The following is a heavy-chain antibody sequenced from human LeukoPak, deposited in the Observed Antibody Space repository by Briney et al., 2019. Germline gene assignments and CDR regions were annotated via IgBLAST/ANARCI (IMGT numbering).Heavy chain of an antibody. CDR2: IYYSGST. CDR3: ARQERDWFDP. J-gene: IGHJ5*02. Sequence: PSETLSLTCTVSGGSISSYYWSWIRQPPGKGLEWIGYIYYSGSTNYNPSLKSRVTISVDTSENQFSLKLSSVTAADTAVYYCARQERDWFDPWGQGTLVTVSS. CDR1: GGSISSYY. V-gene: IGHV4-59*01.